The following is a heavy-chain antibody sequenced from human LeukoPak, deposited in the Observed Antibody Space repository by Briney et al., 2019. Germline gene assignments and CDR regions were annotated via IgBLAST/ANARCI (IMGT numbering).Heavy chain of an antibody. CDR1: GGSISSYY. CDR2: IYYSGST. J-gene: IGHJ5*02. D-gene: IGHD3-16*02. CDR3: ARNMITFGGVIAPASP. V-gene: IGHV4-59*01. Sequence: PSETLSLTCTVSGGSISSYYWSWIRQPPGKGLEWIGYIYYSGSTNYNPSLKSRVTISVDTSKNQFSLKLSSVTAADTAVHYCARNMITFGGVIAPASPWGQGTLVTVSS.